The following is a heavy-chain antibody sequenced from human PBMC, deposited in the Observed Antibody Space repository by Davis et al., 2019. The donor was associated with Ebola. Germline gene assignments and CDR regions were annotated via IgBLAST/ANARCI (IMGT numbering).Heavy chain of an antibody. CDR3: ARSKSTVTRPFDF. D-gene: IGHD4-17*01. V-gene: IGHV3-7*01. CDR2: INHVASEK. Sequence: GGSLRLSCAGSGLMFGDYWMSWVRQAPGKGLEWVAYINHVASEKFYMDSVKGRFTISRDNALKSLYLEMNRLRAEDTAVYYCARSKSTVTRPFDFWGQGTLVSVSS. CDR1: GLMFGDYW. J-gene: IGHJ4*02.